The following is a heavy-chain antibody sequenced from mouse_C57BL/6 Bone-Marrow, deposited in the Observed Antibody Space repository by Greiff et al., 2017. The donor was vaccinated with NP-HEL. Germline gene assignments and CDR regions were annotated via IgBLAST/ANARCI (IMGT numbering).Heavy chain of an antibody. J-gene: IGHJ4*01. CDR2: FYPGSGSI. CDR1: GYTFTEYT. CDR3: SRREEGGWSLGAMDY. V-gene: IGHV1-62-2*01. D-gene: IGHD2-3*01. Sequence: QVHVKQSGAELVKPGASVKLSCKASGYTFTEYTIHWVKQRSGQGLEWIGWFYPGSGSIKYNETFKDRATLTTDKSYSTVYMELRRLTSEDSAVYFCSRREEGGWSLGAMDYWGQGTSVTVSS.